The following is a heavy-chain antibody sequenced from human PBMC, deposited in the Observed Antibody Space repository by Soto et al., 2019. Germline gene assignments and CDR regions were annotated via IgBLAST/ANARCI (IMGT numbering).Heavy chain of an antibody. CDR1: GGSFSAYY. Sequence: SETLSLTCAVYGGSFSAYYWSWIRQPPGKGLEWIGEINHSGGTSYNPSLKSRVTISVDTSKNQFSLRLTSVTAADTAVYYCARSVVHQWLVHDAFDVWGRGTLVTVSS. J-gene: IGHJ3*01. CDR3: ARSVVHQWLVHDAFDV. D-gene: IGHD6-19*01. CDR2: INHSGGT. V-gene: IGHV4-34*01.